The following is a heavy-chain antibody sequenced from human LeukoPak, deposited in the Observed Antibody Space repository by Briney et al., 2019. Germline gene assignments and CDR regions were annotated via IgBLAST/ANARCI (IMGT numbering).Heavy chain of an antibody. Sequence: PGRSLRLSCAASGFTFSSYGMHWVRQAPGKGLEWVAVKSYDGSNQYYADSVKGRFTISRDNSMNTLSLQMTSLRAEDTAVYYCAKDGEESAGYYFDYWGQGTLVTVSS. CDR1: GFTFSSYG. CDR2: KSYDGSNQ. V-gene: IGHV3-30*18. J-gene: IGHJ4*02. CDR3: AKDGEESAGYYFDY. D-gene: IGHD6-13*01.